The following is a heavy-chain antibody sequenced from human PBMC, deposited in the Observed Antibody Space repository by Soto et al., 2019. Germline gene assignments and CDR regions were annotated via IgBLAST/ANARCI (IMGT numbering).Heavy chain of an antibody. CDR1: GFTFSDYG. Sequence: GGSLRLSCAASGFTFSDYGMHWVRQAPGKGLEWVAGISYDGTDKYYASSVKGRFTISRDNSKNTVHLQMNSLRPEDTAVYYCANAHDNVWGSYRTQDRYNFDYWGQGNLVTVSS. D-gene: IGHD3-16*01. CDR3: ANAHDNVWGSYRTQDRYNFDY. J-gene: IGHJ4*02. CDR2: ISYDGTDK. V-gene: IGHV3-30*18.